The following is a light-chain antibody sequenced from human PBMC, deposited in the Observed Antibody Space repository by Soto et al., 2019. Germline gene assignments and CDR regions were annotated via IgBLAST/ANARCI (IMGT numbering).Light chain of an antibody. CDR2: GNN. CDR3: AAWDGSQSVV. V-gene: IGLV1-44*01. Sequence: QSVLTQPPSASGTPGQRVTISCSGSSSNIGSNAVNWYRQLPGTAPKLLISGNNQRPSGVPDRFSGSKSGTSASLAISGLQSDDEADYYCAAWDGSQSVVFGGGTKLTVL. J-gene: IGLJ2*01. CDR1: SSNIGSNA.